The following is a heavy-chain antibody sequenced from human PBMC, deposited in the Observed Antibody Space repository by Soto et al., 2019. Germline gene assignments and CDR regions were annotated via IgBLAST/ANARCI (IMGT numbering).Heavy chain of an antibody. CDR1: GFTFSSYS. Sequence: GGSLRLSCAASGFTFSSYSMNWVRQAPGKGLEWVSSISSSSSYIYYADSVKGRFTISRDNAKNSLYLQMNSLRAEDTAVYYCARDPPHYYDSSGYALDYWGQGTLVTVSS. V-gene: IGHV3-21*01. J-gene: IGHJ4*02. CDR3: ARDPPHYYDSSGYALDY. CDR2: ISSSSSYI. D-gene: IGHD3-22*01.